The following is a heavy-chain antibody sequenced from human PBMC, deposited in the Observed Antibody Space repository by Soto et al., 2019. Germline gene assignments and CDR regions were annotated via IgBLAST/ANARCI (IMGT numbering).Heavy chain of an antibody. D-gene: IGHD3-3*01. CDR1: GFTFSSYA. CDR3: AKKAISTYYDFWSGYYNSYGMDV. J-gene: IGHJ6*02. CDR2: ISGSGGST. V-gene: IGHV3-23*01. Sequence: GGSLRLSCAASGFTFSSYAMSWVRQAPGKGLEWVSAISGSGGSTYYADSVKGRFTISRDNSKNTLYLQMNSLRAEDTAVYYCAKKAISTYYDFWSGYYNSYGMDVWGQGTTVTVSS.